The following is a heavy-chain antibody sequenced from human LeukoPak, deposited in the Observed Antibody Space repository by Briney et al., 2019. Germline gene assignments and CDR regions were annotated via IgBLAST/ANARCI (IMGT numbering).Heavy chain of an antibody. V-gene: IGHV1-18*01. J-gene: IGHJ4*02. Sequence: ASVKVSCKASGYTFTSYGISWVRQAPGQGLEWMGWISAYNGNTNCAQKLQGRVTMTTDTSTSTAYMELRSLRSDDTAVYYCARDLGSGIVVVPAAPFDYWGQGTLVTVSS. D-gene: IGHD2-2*01. CDR1: GYTFTSYG. CDR3: ARDLGSGIVVVPAAPFDY. CDR2: ISAYNGNT.